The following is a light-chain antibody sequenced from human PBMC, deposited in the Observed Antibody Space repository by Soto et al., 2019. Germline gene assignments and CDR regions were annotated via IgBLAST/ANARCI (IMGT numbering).Light chain of an antibody. J-gene: IGKJ5*01. V-gene: IGKV1-16*02. CDR3: QQYNGYPFS. CDR2: GAS. CDR1: QAITNY. Sequence: DIQLTQSPSSLSASVGDRVTITCRASQAITNYLAWSQQKPGKAPKSLIYGASTLQSGVPSKFSGSGSWTDLPLTIGRLQPEELATNYWQQYNGYPFSFGQGTRLEIK.